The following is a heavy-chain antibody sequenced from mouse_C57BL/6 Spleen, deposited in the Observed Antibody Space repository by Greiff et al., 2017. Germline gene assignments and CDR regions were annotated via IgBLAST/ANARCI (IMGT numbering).Heavy chain of an antibody. Sequence: VQLQQSGAELVRPGASVTLSCKASGYTFTDYEMHWVKQTPVHGLEWIGAIDPETGGPAYHQKFKGKAILTADKSSSTAYMELRSLTSEDSAVYYCTSPLYYYGSIPWFAYWGQGTLVTVSA. D-gene: IGHD1-1*01. CDR3: TSPLYYYGSIPWFAY. J-gene: IGHJ3*01. CDR2: IDPETGGP. CDR1: GYTFTDYE. V-gene: IGHV1-15*01.